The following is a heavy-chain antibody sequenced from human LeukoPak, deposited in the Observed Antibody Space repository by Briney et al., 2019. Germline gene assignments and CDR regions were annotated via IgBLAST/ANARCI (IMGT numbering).Heavy chain of an antibody. CDR1: GGSFSGYY. J-gene: IGHJ3*02. CDR2: INHIGST. CDR3: ARVRQYCSSTSCYGRIDAFDI. D-gene: IGHD2-2*01. V-gene: IGHV4-34*01. Sequence: SETLSLTCAVYGGSFSGYYWSWIRQPPGKGPEWIGEINHIGSTNYNPSLKSRVTISVDTSKNQFSLKLSSVTAADTAVYYCARVRQYCSSTSCYGRIDAFDIWGQGTMVTVSS.